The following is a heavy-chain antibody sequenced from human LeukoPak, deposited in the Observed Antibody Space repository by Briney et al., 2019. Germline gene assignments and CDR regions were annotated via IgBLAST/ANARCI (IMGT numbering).Heavy chain of an antibody. CDR1: GFSFSNYG. J-gene: IGHJ4*02. V-gene: IGHV3-23*01. CDR2: ITLSGGTT. Sequence: GGSLRLSCAASGFSFSNYGMNWVRQAPGKGLEWVSTITLSGGTTYYADSVKGRFTISRDNSKNTLYLQMNSLRAEDTAVYYCAKPALYYYFDYWGQGTLVTVSS. D-gene: IGHD2-8*01. CDR3: AKPALYYYFDY.